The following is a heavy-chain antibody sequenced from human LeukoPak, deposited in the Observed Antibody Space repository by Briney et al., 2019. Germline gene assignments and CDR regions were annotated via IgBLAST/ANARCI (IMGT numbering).Heavy chain of an antibody. D-gene: IGHD3-10*01. Sequence: GGSLRLSCAASGFPFSDYWMNWVRQAPGKGLEWVANMKEDGSEKYCVDCVKGRFTISRDNAKNSLYLQMNSLRVKDTAVYYYARGPNYGSRSDYFDYWGQGTLVTVSS. CDR3: ARGPNYGSRSDYFDY. J-gene: IGHJ4*02. CDR1: GFPFSDYW. CDR2: MKEDGSEK. V-gene: IGHV3-7*03.